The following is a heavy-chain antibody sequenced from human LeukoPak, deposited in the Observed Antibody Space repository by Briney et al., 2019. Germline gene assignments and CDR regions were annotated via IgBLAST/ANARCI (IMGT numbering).Heavy chain of an antibody. CDR1: GFTFSSYS. CDR3: AREKLRHIVVVGGYDY. J-gene: IGHJ4*02. CDR2: ISSSSSTI. Sequence: GGSLRLSCAASGFTFSSYSMNWVRQAPGKGLEWVSYISSSSSTIYYADSVKGRFTISRDNAKNSLYLQMNSLRAEDTAVYYCAREKLRHIVVVGGYDYWGQGTLVTVSS. V-gene: IGHV3-48*01. D-gene: IGHD2-21*01.